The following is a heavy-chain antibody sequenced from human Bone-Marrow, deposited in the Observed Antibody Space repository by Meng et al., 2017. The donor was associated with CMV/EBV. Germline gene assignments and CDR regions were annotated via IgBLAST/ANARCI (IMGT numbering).Heavy chain of an antibody. CDR2: IYHSGST. CDR1: GYSISSGYY. V-gene: IGHV4-38-2*02. D-gene: IGHD1-26*01. J-gene: IGHJ4*02. Sequence: SETLSLTCTVSGYSISSGYYWGWIRQPPGKGLEWIGSIYHSGSTYYNPSLKSRVTISVDTSKNKFSLKLSSVTAADTAVYYCARVSGSYFDYWGQGTLVTGSS. CDR3: ARVSGSYFDY.